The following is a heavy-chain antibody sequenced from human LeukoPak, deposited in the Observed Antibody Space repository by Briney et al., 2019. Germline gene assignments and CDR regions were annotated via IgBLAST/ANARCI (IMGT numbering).Heavy chain of an antibody. D-gene: IGHD2-15*01. CDR1: GFTFSDYY. CDR3: ARVGAARYYYYYMDV. V-gene: IGHV3-7*01. J-gene: IGHJ6*03. CDR2: IKQDGSEK. Sequence: GGSLRLSCAASGFTFSDYYMSWVRQAPGKGLEWVANIKQDGSEKYYVDSLKGRFTVSRDNAKNSLYLQINSLRAGDTAAYYCARVGAARYYYYYMDVWGKGTTVTVSS.